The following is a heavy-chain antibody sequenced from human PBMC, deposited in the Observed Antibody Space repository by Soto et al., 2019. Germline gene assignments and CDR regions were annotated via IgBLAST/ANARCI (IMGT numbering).Heavy chain of an antibody. V-gene: IGHV1-18*01. Sequence: ASVKVSCKASGYTFTNYGITWVRQAPGQGLEWMGGINAYNGNTHYTQKFQGRVTITRDTSASTAYMELSSLRSGDTAVYYCARHGGWSFWGQGTLVTVS. CDR3: ARHGGWSF. J-gene: IGHJ4*02. CDR2: INAYNGNT. D-gene: IGHD6-19*01. CDR1: GYTFTNYG.